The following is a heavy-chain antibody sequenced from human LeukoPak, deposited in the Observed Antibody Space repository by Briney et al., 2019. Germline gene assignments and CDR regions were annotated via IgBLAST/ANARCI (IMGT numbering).Heavy chain of an antibody. Sequence: SETLSLTCTVSGGSISSSSYYWGWIRQPPGKGLEWIGSIYYSGSTYYNPSLKSRVTISVDTSKNQFSLKLSSVTAADTAVYYCARVPYSYGLYYYYYYYMDVWGKGTTVTISS. CDR1: GGSISSSSYY. D-gene: IGHD5-18*01. V-gene: IGHV4-39*01. J-gene: IGHJ6*03. CDR2: IYYSGST. CDR3: ARVPYSYGLYYYYYYYMDV.